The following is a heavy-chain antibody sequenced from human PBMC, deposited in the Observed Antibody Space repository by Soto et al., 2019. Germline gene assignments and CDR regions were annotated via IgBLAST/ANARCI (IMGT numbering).Heavy chain of an antibody. D-gene: IGHD6-13*01. CDR3: AKARGSSYYYYYGMDV. CDR1: GFTFSSYW. J-gene: IGHJ6*02. CDR2: INSDGSST. V-gene: IGHV3-74*01. Sequence: PGGSMRLSCAASGFTFSSYWMHWVRQAPGKGLVWVSRINSDGSSTSYADSVKGRFTISRDNAKNTMYLQMNSLRAEDTAVYYCAKARGSSYYYYYGMDVWGQGTTVTVSS.